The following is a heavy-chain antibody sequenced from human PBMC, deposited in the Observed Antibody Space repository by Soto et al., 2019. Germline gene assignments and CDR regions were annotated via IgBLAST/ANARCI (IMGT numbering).Heavy chain of an antibody. V-gene: IGHV4-34*01. Sequence: QVQLQQWGAGLLKPSETLALTCGVYRGSFSGFYWSWIRQTPGKGLEWIGEINHSGTTNYNPSFKNRVSISVDKTTNNFSLKMTSVTAADAAVYYCARGRGYVYGSNFYGMDVWGRATTVTVSS. J-gene: IGHJ6*02. CDR1: RGSFSGFY. CDR3: ARGRGYVYGSNFYGMDV. D-gene: IGHD5-18*01. CDR2: INHSGTT.